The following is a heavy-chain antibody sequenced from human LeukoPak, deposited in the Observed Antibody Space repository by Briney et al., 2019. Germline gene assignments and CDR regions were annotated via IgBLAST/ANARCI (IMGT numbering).Heavy chain of an antibody. V-gene: IGHV4-61*01. CDR2: IYYSGST. Sequence: PSETLSLTCTVSGDSVSSGSYYWSWIRQPPGKGLEWIGYIYYSGSTNYNPSLKSRVTISVDTSKNQFSLKLSSVTAADTAVYYCARAIFGPLNWFDPWGQGTLVTVSS. J-gene: IGHJ5*02. CDR3: ARAIFGPLNWFDP. CDR1: GDSVSSGSYY. D-gene: IGHD3-3*01.